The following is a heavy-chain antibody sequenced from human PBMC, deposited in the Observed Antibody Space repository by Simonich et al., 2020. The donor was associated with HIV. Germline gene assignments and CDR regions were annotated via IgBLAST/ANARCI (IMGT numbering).Heavy chain of an antibody. J-gene: IGHJ4*02. CDR3: ARGADYNYGYVGFDY. CDR2: IYYSGNT. Sequence: QVQLQESGPGLVKPSQTLSLTCTVSGASARSGAYYWSWIRQHPGKGLEWIGNIYYSGNTYYHPSLKRRLSISRDTSRNQFSLKLSSVTAADTAVYYCARGADYNYGYVGFDYWGQGTLVTVSS. CDR1: GASARSGAYY. V-gene: IGHV4-31*02. D-gene: IGHD3-16*01.